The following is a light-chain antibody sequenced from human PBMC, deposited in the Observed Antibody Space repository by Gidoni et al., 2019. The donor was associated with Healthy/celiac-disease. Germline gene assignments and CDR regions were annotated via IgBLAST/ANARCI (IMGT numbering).Light chain of an antibody. V-gene: IGKV1-39*01. Sequence: DIQMTQSPSSMSASVGDRVTITCRASQSISSYLNWYQQKPGTAPKLLIYAASSLQSGFPSRFSGSGSWTGFTLTISSLQPEDFATSSCQQSYSTPWTFGQGTKVEIK. J-gene: IGKJ1*01. CDR2: AAS. CDR1: QSISSY. CDR3: QQSYSTPWT.